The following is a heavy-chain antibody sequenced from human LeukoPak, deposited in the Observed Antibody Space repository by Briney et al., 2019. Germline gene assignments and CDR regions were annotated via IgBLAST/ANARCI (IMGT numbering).Heavy chain of an antibody. CDR1: GGTFSSYA. V-gene: IGHV1-69*13. CDR2: IIPIFGTA. D-gene: IGHD4-11*01. CDR3: ARDPSKDPTAGWFDP. J-gene: IGHJ5*02. Sequence: SVKVSCKASGGTFSSYAISWVRQAPGQGLEWMGGIIPIFGTANYAQKFQRRVTITADESTSTAYMELSSLRSEDTAVYYCARDPSKDPTAGWFDPWGQGTLVTVSS.